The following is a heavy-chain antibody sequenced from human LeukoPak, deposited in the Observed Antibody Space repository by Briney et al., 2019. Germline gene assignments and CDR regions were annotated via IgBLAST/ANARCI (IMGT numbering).Heavy chain of an antibody. CDR2: IYYSGST. J-gene: IGHJ6*02. Sequence: SETLSLTCTVSGGSISSSSYYWGWIRQPPGKRLEWIGSIYYSGSTYYNPSLKSRVTISVDTSKNQFSLKLSSVTAADTAVYYCARVYGITTTVTSYYYYGMDVWGQGSTVTVSS. V-gene: IGHV4-39*01. D-gene: IGHD4-17*01. CDR3: ARVYGITTTVTSYYYYGMDV. CDR1: GGSISSSSYY.